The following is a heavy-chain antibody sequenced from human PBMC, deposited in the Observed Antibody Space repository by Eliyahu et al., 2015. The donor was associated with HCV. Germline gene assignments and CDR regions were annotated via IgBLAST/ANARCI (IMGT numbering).Heavy chain of an antibody. Sequence: QVQLVQSGAEVKKPGSSVRVSCKASGGTFSSYTIDWVRQAPGQGLEWMGGIIPMFGKANYAQKFQGRVTITADEATSTAYMELRNLRSEDTAVYYCARGPETKSAYYYNYWGQGTLVTVSS. V-gene: IGHV1-69*01. CDR1: GGTFSSYT. D-gene: IGHD3-3*01. J-gene: IGHJ4*02. CDR2: IIPMFGKA. CDR3: ARGPETKSAYYYNY.